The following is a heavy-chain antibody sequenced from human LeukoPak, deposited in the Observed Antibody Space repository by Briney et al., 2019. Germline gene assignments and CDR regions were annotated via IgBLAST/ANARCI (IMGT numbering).Heavy chain of an antibody. CDR2: IRHDGSKK. CDR1: GFTFSSYG. CDR3: ARNSGSYYNWLDP. D-gene: IGHD1-26*01. Sequence: GGSLRLSCGASGFTFSSYGMHWVRQGPGKGLEWVAFIRHDGSKKYHADSVKGRFTISRDNAKNSLYLQMNSLRAEDTAVYYCARNSGSYYNWLDPWGQGTLVTVSS. V-gene: IGHV3-30*02. J-gene: IGHJ5*02.